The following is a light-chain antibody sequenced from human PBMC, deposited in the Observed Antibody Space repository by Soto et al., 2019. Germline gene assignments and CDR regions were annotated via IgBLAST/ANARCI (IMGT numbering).Light chain of an antibody. Sequence: QSVLTQPPSVSGAPGQRVTISCTGTRSNIGAGYDVHWYQQIPGTAPKLLIYNNDQRPSGVPDRFSGSKSGTSASLAISGLRSEDEADYYCAAWDDRPSGRVFGGGTKLTVL. CDR1: RSNIGAGYD. CDR3: AAWDDRPSGRV. V-gene: IGLV1-40*01. J-gene: IGLJ3*02. CDR2: NND.